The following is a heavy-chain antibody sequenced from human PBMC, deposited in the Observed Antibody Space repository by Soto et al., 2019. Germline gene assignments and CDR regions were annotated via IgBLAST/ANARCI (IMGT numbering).Heavy chain of an antibody. CDR1: GFTFSSYG. Sequence: GGSLRLSCAASGFTFSSYGMHWVRQAPGKGLEWVAVIWYDGSNKYYANSVKGRFTISRDNSKNTLYLQMNSLRAEDTAVYYCARDPTYYDFWSGYYIPGARYYYGMDVWGQGTTVTVSS. J-gene: IGHJ6*02. CDR2: IWYDGSNK. V-gene: IGHV3-33*01. CDR3: ARDPTYYDFWSGYYIPGARYYYGMDV. D-gene: IGHD3-3*01.